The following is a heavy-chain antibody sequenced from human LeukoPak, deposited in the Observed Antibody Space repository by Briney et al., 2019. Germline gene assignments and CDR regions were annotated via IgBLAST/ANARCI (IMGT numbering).Heavy chain of an antibody. CDR1: GFTFTSSA. J-gene: IGHJ3*02. V-gene: IGHV1-58*02. CDR3: AARDGSGSQTTDAFDI. Sequence: PGTSVKVSCKASGFTFTSSAMQWVRQARGQRPEWIGWIVVGSGNTNYAQKFQERVTITRDMSTSTAYMEPSSLRSEDTAVYYCAARDGSGSQTTDAFDIWGQGTMVTVSS. D-gene: IGHD1-26*01. CDR2: IVVGSGNT.